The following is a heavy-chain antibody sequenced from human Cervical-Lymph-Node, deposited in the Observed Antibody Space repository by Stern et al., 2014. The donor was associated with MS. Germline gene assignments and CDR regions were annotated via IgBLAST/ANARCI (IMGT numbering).Heavy chain of an antibody. D-gene: IGHD3/OR15-3a*01. CDR2: IHHSGIP. CDR3: ARWRGTGLFDY. CDR1: GDSISSTTW. V-gene: IGHV4-4*02. J-gene: IGHJ4*02. Sequence: QLQLQESGPGLVKPSGTLSLTCAVSGDSISSTTWWTWVRQSPGKGLEWIGKIHHSGIPDYSPSLKSRVTMSLDTSKNQFSLRLNSATAADTAMYFCARWRGTGLFDYWGQGAQVTVSS.